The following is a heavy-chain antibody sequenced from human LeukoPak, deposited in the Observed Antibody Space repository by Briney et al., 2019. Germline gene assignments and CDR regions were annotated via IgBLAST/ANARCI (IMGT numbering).Heavy chain of an antibody. D-gene: IGHD1-26*01. V-gene: IGHV3-74*01. CDR3: GRDRNTGSSYENLFEY. CDR1: GFTFSSYW. CDR2: INSDGSST. Sequence: PGGSLRLSCAASGFTFSSYWMHWVRQAPGKGLVWVSRINSDGSSTSYADSVKGRFTISRDNAKNTLYLQMNSLRAEDTGVYYCGRDRNTGSSYENLFEYWGQGTLVTVSS. J-gene: IGHJ4*02.